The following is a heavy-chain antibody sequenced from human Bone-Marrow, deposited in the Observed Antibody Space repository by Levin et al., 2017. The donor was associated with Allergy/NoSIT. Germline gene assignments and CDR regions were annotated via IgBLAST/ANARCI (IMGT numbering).Heavy chain of an antibody. CDR2: INWNGVST. V-gene: IGHV3-20*04. CDR3: ARHVSEANFDY. CDR1: GFTFGDYG. Sequence: PGGSLRLSCAASGFTFGDYGMTRVRQAPGKGLEWVSGINWNGVSTNYADSLKGRFTISRDNAKNSLYLQMNSLRAEDTALYYCARHVSEANFDYWGQGTLVTVSS. J-gene: IGHJ4*02. D-gene: IGHD5/OR15-5a*01.